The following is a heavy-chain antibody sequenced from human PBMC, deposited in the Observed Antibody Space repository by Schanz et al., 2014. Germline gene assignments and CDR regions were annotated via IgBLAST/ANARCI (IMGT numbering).Heavy chain of an antibody. CDR2: ISSGGTTT. CDR1: GFIFSDYY. Sequence: QVQLVESGGGLVKPGGSLRLSCAASGFIFSDYYMAWIRQAPGKGPEYVSYISSGGTTTYHSDSVKGRFTISRDSAENSLYLQMNSLRAEDTAVYYCARKMKLGVYGGKGHDSLDIWGQGTMXTVSS. D-gene: IGHD4-17*01. CDR3: ARKMKLGVYGGKGHDSLDI. J-gene: IGHJ3*02. V-gene: IGHV3-11*01.